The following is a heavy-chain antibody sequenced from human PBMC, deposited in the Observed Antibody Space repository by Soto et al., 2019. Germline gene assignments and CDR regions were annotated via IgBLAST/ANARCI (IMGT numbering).Heavy chain of an antibody. CDR3: ARGYDYLIDY. CDR1: TFTFSSYE. CDR2: IDPDGSVK. J-gene: IGHJ4*02. Sequence: GGSLRLSCEASTFTFSSYEMNWVRQTPGKGLEWVANIDPDGSVKNYAESVKGRFTISRDNAKNSLYLQMNSLRAEDTAVYSCARGYDYLIDYWGQGTLVTVSS. V-gene: IGHV3-7*01. D-gene: IGHD3-22*01.